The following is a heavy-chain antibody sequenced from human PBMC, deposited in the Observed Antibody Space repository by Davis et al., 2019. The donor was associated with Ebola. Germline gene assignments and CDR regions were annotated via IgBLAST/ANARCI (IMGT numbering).Heavy chain of an antibody. CDR3: ARDIGYCSGGSCYSGWFDP. J-gene: IGHJ5*02. D-gene: IGHD2-15*01. CDR1: GYTFTSYG. CDR2: ISAYNGNT. V-gene: IGHV1-18*01. Sequence: ASVKVSCKASGYTFTSYGISWVRQAPGQGLEWMGWISAYNGNTNYAQKLQGRVTMTTDTSTSTAYMELSSLRSEDTAVYYCARDIGYCSGGSCYSGWFDPWGQGTLVTVSS.